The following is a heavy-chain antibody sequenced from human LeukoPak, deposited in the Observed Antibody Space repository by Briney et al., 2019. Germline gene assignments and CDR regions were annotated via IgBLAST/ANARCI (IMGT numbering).Heavy chain of an antibody. CDR3: ASSSGYYSWYFDY. V-gene: IGHV3-74*01. J-gene: IGHJ4*02. CDR1: GFTFSSYW. D-gene: IGHD3-22*01. Sequence: PGGSLRLSCAASGFTFSSYWMHWVRQAPGKGLVWVSRINSDGSSTSYADSVKGRFTISRDNAKNTLYLQMNSLRAEDTAVYYCASSSGYYSWYFDYWGQGTLVTVSS. CDR2: INSDGSST.